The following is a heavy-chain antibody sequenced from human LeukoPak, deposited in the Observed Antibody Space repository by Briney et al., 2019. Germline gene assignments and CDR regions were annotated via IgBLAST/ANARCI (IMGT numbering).Heavy chain of an antibody. CDR3: ARQPIYEAYFDF. D-gene: IGHD3-16*01. Sequence: AGGSLRLSCVASGFPFDRYWMSWVRQAPGKGLEWVANIKHDGSEKNFVDSVKGRFTISRDNAENSLFLQMNSLRADDTAVYFCARQPIYEAYFDFWGQGTLVIVSS. V-gene: IGHV3-7*01. CDR2: IKHDGSEK. CDR1: GFPFDRYW. J-gene: IGHJ4*02.